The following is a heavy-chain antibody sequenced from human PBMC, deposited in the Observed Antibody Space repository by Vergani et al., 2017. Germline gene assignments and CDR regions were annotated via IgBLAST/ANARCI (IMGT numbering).Heavy chain of an antibody. J-gene: IGHJ4*02. V-gene: IGHV4-34*08. CDR3: ATLGTYDYVWGSYRYTEDY. CDR2: INHSGST. Sequence: VQLLESGGGLVQPGGSLRLSCAASGFTFSSYAMSWIRQPPGKGLEWIGEINHSGSTNYNPSLKSRVTISVDTSKNQFSLKLSSVTAADTAVYYCATLGTYDYVWGSYRYTEDYWGQGTLVTVSS. D-gene: IGHD3-16*02. CDR1: GFTFSSYA.